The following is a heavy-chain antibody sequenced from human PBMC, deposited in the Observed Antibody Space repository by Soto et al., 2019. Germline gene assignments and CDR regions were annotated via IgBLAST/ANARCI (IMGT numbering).Heavy chain of an antibody. J-gene: IGHJ4*02. CDR1: GGTFSSYA. V-gene: IGHV1-69*06. CDR3: ALSLLWFGELSGFDY. Sequence: SVKVSCKASGGTFSSYAISWVLQAPGQGLEWMGGIIPIFGTANYAQKFQGRVTITADKSTSTAYMELSSLRSEDTAVYYCALSLLWFGELSGFDYWGQGTLVTVSS. D-gene: IGHD3-10*01. CDR2: IIPIFGTA.